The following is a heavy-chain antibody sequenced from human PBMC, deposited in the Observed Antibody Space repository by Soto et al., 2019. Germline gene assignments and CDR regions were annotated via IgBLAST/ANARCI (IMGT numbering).Heavy chain of an antibody. CDR1: GYSFTIYW. Sequence: PGESLKISCKGSGYSFTIYWITWVRQMPGKGLEWMGAIDPRDSYTKYSPSFQGHVTISVDKSISTAYLQWNSLKASDTAIYYCAREKSDLELFNWLDPWGQGTLVTVSS. J-gene: IGHJ5*02. D-gene: IGHD1-7*01. CDR3: AREKSDLELFNWLDP. CDR2: IDPRDSYT. V-gene: IGHV5-10-1*01.